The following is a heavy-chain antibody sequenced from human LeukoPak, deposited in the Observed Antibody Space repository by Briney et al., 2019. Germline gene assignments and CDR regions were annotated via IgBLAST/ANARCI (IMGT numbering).Heavy chain of an antibody. D-gene: IGHD5-18*01. V-gene: IGHV4-59*11. Sequence: SETLSLTCVVSSGSINNQYWTWIRQPPGKGLEWIGYIYDTGNTNYNPSLKSRVNISIDTSKNQFSLKLTSVTAADTAVYYCARDLVGYGLDYWGQGTLVTVSS. CDR3: ARDLVGYGLDY. CDR2: IYDTGNT. CDR1: SGSINNQY. J-gene: IGHJ4*02.